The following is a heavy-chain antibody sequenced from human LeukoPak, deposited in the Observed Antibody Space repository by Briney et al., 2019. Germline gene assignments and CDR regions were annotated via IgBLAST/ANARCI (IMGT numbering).Heavy chain of an antibody. J-gene: IGHJ4*01. CDR2: INPNGGGT. Sequence: GASVKVSCKASGYTFTGYYLHWVRQAPGQGLEWMGWINPNGGGTNYAQKFQGRVTMTRDTSISTAYMELSSLRSDDTAVYFCTRGPSAWGHGALVTVSS. V-gene: IGHV1-2*02. CDR3: TRGPSA. CDR1: GYTFTGYY.